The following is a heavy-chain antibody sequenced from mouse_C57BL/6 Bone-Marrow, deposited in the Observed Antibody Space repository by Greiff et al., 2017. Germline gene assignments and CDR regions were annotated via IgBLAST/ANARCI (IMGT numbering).Heavy chain of an antibody. V-gene: IGHV5-6*02. D-gene: IGHD6-2*01. CDR1: GFTFSSYG. CDR2: ISSGGSYT. J-gene: IGHJ3*01. Sequence: EVMLVESGGDLVKPGGSLKLSCAASGFTFSSYGMSWVRQTPDKRLEWVATISSGGSYTYYPDSVKGRFTISRDNAKNTLYLQMSSLKSEDTAMYYCARHLSGGWFANWGQGTLVTVSA. CDR3: ARHLSGGWFAN.